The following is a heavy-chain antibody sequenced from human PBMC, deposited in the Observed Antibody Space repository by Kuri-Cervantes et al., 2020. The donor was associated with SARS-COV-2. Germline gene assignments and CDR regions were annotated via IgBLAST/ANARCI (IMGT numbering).Heavy chain of an antibody. CDR2: IKHGGSER. CDR3: VREKGGWLQGDY. J-gene: IGHJ4*02. V-gene: IGHV3-7*01. CDR1: GFSISDRAYW. Sequence: GGSLRLSCTASGFSISDRAYWMTWVRQTPGKGLEWVANIKHGGSERFYVDSVKGRFTISRDNAKNSLYLQMDSLRAEDTAVYYCVREKGGWLQGDYWSQGTLVTVSS. D-gene: IGHD5-24*01.